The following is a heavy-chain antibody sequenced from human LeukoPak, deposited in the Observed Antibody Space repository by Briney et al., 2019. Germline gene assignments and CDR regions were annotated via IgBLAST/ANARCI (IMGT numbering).Heavy chain of an antibody. CDR3: ARAYDYGDYPTPYYYYGMDV. CDR2: INHSGST. CDR1: GGSFSVYY. D-gene: IGHD4-17*01. V-gene: IGHV4-34*01. J-gene: IGHJ6*02. Sequence: SETLSLTCAVYGGSFSVYYWSWIRQPPGKGLEWIGEINHSGSTNYNPPLKSRVTISVDTSKNQFSLKLSSVTAADTAVYYCARAYDYGDYPTPYYYYGMDVWGQGTTVTVSS.